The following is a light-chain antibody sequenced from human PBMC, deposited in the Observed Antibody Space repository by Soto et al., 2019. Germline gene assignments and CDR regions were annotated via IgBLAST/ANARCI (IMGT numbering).Light chain of an antibody. CDR2: GAS. CDR3: QQYGSSPVT. V-gene: IGKV3-20*01. J-gene: IGKJ5*01. CDR1: QSVSSSY. Sequence: EIVLTQSPGTLSLSPGERATLSYRASQSVSSSYLAWYQQKPGQAPRLLIYGASSRATGIPDRFSGSGSGTDFTLTISRLEPEDFAVYFCQQYGSSPVTFGQGTRLEIK.